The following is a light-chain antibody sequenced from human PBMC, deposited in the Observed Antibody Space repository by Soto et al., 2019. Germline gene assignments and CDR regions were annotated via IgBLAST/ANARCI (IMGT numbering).Light chain of an antibody. CDR1: QSVSRK. J-gene: IGKJ1*01. CDR2: AAS. Sequence: EIVMTQSPATLSVSPGESATLSCRASQSVSRKLVRYQQRPGQAPRLIIYAASSRATGIPDRFSGSGPGTDFTLTISRLEPEDFAVYYCQLYGSSPMWTFGQGTKVDI. CDR3: QLYGSSPMWT. V-gene: IGKV3-20*01.